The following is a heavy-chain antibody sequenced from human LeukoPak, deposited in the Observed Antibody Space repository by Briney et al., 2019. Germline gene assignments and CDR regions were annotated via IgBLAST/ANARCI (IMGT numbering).Heavy chain of an antibody. D-gene: IGHD2-8*01. V-gene: IGHV4-38-2*01. CDR2: VFHSGTP. CDR3: VRYGMLAAPYYYMYV. Sequence: PETMSLTCDVSSFSNKDASYWGCIRQHPGKRLERIGTVFHSGTPYHNPSLKSRVTISVDTSKNQFSLKWSYVTAVDTAIYYCVRYGMLAAPYYYMYVWGKGTTVTVSS. J-gene: IGHJ6*03. CDR1: SFSNKDASY.